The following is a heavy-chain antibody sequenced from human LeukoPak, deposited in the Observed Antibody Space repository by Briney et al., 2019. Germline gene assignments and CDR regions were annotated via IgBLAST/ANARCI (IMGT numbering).Heavy chain of an antibody. Sequence: GGSLRLSCSASGFTFSRFGMHWVRQAPGQGLEWVAFILYDGSKKYYADSVKGRFTISRDNSKNTLYLQMNSLRAEDTAVYYCAKDRPLVYWGQGTLVTVSS. V-gene: IGHV3-30*02. CDR1: GFTFSRFG. J-gene: IGHJ4*02. CDR2: ILYDGSKK. CDR3: AKDRPLVY. D-gene: IGHD3-3*02.